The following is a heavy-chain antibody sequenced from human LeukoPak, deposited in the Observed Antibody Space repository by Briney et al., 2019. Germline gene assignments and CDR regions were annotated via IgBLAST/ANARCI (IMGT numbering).Heavy chain of an antibody. V-gene: IGHV4-59*01. J-gene: IGHJ4*02. CDR1: GGSISSYF. CDR2: IFYSGRT. CDR3: ARIYGSGSYVDY. D-gene: IGHD3-10*01. Sequence: SETLSLTCTVSGGSISSYFWTWIRQPPGKGLERIGYIFYSGRTNYNPSLKSRVTISADTSKNQFSLKLSSVTDADTAVYYCARIYGSGSYVDYWGQGTLVTVSS.